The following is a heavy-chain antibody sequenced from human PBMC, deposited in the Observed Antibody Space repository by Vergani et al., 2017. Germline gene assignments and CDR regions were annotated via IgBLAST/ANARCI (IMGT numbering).Heavy chain of an antibody. CDR3: ARQRPGSGWSPGDFDD. CDR2: IYYSGLT. D-gene: IGHD6-19*01. J-gene: IGHJ4*02. CDR1: ADSISSGSYY. Sequence: QLQLQQSGPGLVKPSETLFLTCTVSADSISSGSYYWGWIRQPPGKSLEWIGSIYYSGLTYYNPFLKSLVAISVDTSKNQFSLKVTSVTAADTAVYFCARQRPGSGWSPGDFDDWGQGILVTVSS. V-gene: IGHV4-39*01.